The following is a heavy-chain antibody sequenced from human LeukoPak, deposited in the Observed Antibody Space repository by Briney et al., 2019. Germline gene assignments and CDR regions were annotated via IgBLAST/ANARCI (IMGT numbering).Heavy chain of an antibody. CDR3: ARDWVVMTTVPSNYFDY. V-gene: IGHV3-21*01. D-gene: IGHD4-11*01. J-gene: IGHJ4*02. Sequence: GSLILSFAASGFPFSSYSMNWVRPAPGKGLEWVSSISSSSSYIYYADSVKGRFTISRDNAKNSLYLQMNSLRAEDTAVYYCARDWVVMTTVPSNYFDYWGQGTLVTVSS. CDR2: ISSSSSYI. CDR1: GFPFSSYS.